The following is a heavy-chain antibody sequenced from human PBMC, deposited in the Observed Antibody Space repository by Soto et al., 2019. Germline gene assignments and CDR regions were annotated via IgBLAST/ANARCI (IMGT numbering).Heavy chain of an antibody. CDR2: ISNNGYDT. Sequence: GGSLRLSCAASGFFFSTYAMNWVRQAPGKGLEWVSAISNNGYDTYYAESVRGRFTISRDNSINTLYLQMSRLRTEDTAIYYCAHPRGYGVFDAVDIWGQGTMVTVSS. CDR3: AHPRGYGVFDAVDI. J-gene: IGHJ3*02. V-gene: IGHV3-23*01. CDR1: GFFFSTYA. D-gene: IGHD4-17*01.